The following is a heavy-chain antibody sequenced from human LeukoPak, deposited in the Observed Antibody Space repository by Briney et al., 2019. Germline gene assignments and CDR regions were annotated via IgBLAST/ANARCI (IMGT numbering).Heavy chain of an antibody. J-gene: IGHJ6*03. V-gene: IGHV3-21*01. CDR3: ARVYDSSGYYYGDRGYYYYYMDV. CDR2: ISSSSSYI. Sequence: GGSLRLSCAASGFTFSSYSMNWVRQAPGKGLEWVSSISSSSSYIYYADSVKGRFTISRDNAKNSLYLQMNSLRAEDTAVYYCARVYDSSGYYYGDRGYYYYYMDVWGKGTTVTVSS. CDR1: GFTFSSYS. D-gene: IGHD3-22*01.